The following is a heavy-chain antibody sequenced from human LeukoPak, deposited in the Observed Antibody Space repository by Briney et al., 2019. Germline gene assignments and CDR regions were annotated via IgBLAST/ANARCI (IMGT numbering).Heavy chain of an antibody. CDR1: GYSISSGYY. CDR2: IYHSGST. Sequence: PSETLSLTCTVSGYSISSGYYWGWIRQPPGKGLEWIGSIYHSGSTYYNPSLKSRVTISVDTSKNQFSLKLSSVTAADTAVYYCARGVVGITMIGGDWGQGTMVTVSS. D-gene: IGHD3-22*01. V-gene: IGHV4-38-2*02. J-gene: IGHJ3*01. CDR3: ARGVVGITMIGGD.